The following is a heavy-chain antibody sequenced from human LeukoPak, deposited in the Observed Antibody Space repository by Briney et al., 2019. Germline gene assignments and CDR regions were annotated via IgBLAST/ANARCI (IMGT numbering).Heavy chain of an antibody. CDR1: GDSISTPSYW. CDR2: ITYVGIT. CDR3: TRLPLDYSVDQ. V-gene: IGHV4-39*01. D-gene: IGHD4-11*01. J-gene: IGHJ4*02. Sequence: SETLSLTCTVSGDSISTPSYWWGWMRQSPGKGLEWIGSITYVGITSYNPSLRSRVTISIDTSKNQFSLQLTSVTAADTAVYYCTRLPLDYSVDQWGKGTLVSVSS.